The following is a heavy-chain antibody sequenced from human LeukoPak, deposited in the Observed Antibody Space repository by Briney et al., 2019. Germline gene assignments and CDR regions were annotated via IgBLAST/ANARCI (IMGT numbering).Heavy chain of an antibody. CDR2: IRSKANSYAT. D-gene: IGHD3-16*01. J-gene: IGHJ4*02. V-gene: IGHV3-73*01. Sequence: GGSLKLPCAASGFTFSGSAINWVRQASGNGLEWVGRIRSKANSYATAYAASVKGRFTIYRDDSKNTAYLQMNSLKTEDTAVYYCTRWGDYWGQGTLVTVSS. CDR3: TRWGDY. CDR1: GFTFSGSA.